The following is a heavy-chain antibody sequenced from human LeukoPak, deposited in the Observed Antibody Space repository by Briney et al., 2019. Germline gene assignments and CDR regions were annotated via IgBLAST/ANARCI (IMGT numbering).Heavy chain of an antibody. V-gene: IGHV5-51*01. J-gene: IGHJ4*02. D-gene: IGHD3-22*01. CDR2: IYPGDSDT. CDR1: GYSFTSYW. Sequence: GESLKISCKGSGYSFTSYWIGWVRQMPGKGLEWMGIIYPGDSDTRYSPSFQGQVTISADKSISTAYLQWSSLKASDTAMYYCARRRHYYDSSGYFVQGYYFDYWGQGTLVTVSS. CDR3: ARRRHYYDSSGYFVQGYYFDY.